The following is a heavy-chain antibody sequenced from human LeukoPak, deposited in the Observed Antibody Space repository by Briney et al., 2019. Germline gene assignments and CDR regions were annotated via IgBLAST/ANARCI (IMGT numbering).Heavy chain of an antibody. CDR1: GFTFSSYG. CDR2: ISWNSGRI. V-gene: IGHV3-9*01. J-gene: IGHJ4*02. CDR3: AKDYGSGSYYAFDR. Sequence: PGGSLRLSCAASGFTFSSYGMNWVRQAPGKGLEWVSGISWNSGRIEYADSVKGRFTISRDNAKNSLYLQMDSLRAEDTALYYCAKDYGSGSYYAFDRWGQGTPVTVSS. D-gene: IGHD3-10*01.